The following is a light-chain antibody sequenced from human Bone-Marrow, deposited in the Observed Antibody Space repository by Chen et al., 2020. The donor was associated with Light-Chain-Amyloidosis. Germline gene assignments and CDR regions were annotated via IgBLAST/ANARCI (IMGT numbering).Light chain of an antibody. V-gene: IGLV2-14*01. CDR3: SSYTSSSVV. CDR1: SSDVGGYNY. J-gene: IGLJ2*01. Sequence: QSALTQPASVSGSPGPSITISCTGTSSDVGGYNYGSWYQQHPGKAPKLMIYDVSNRPSGVSNRFSGSKSGNTASLTISGLQAEDEADYYCSSYTSSSVVFGGGTKLTVL. CDR2: DVS.